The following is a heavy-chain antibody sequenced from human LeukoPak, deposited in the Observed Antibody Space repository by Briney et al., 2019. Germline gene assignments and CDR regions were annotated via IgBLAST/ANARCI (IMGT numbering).Heavy chain of an antibody. Sequence: RPSETLSLTCAVYGGSFSGYYWSWIRQPPGKGLEWIGEINHSGSTNYNPSLKSRVTISVDTSKNQFSLKLSSVTAADTAVYYCARQTTVTTNYFDYWGQGTLVTVSS. J-gene: IGHJ4*02. CDR3: ARQTTVTTNYFDY. V-gene: IGHV4-34*01. D-gene: IGHD4-17*01. CDR1: GGSFSGYY. CDR2: INHSGST.